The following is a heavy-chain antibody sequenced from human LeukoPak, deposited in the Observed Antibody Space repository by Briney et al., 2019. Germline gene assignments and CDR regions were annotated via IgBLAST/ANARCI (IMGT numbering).Heavy chain of an antibody. J-gene: IGHJ4*02. Sequence: PGGSLRLSCAASGFTFSSYGMSWVRQAPGKGLEWVSAISGSGGSTYYADSVKGRFTISRDNSKNTLYLQMNSLRAEDTAVYYCAKGSDYYGSGSYYPHWGQGTLVTVSS. CDR2: ISGSGGST. CDR3: AKGSDYYGSGSYYPH. D-gene: IGHD3-10*01. CDR1: GFTFSSYG. V-gene: IGHV3-23*01.